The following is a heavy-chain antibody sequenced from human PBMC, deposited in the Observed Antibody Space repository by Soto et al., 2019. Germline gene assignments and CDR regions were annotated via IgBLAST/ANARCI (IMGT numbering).Heavy chain of an antibody. CDR2: ISYDGSNK. V-gene: IGHV3-30*03. Sequence: QVQLVESGGGVVQPGRSLRLSCAASGFTFSSYGMPWVRQAPGKGLEWVAVISYDGSNKYYADSVKGRFTISRDNYKNTLYQQMNSLRAEDTAVYYCARDRSGYRPRYYDGIGVWGQGTTVTVSS. J-gene: IGHJ6*02. D-gene: IGHD3-3*01. CDR1: GFTFSSYG. CDR3: ARDRSGYRPRYYDGIGV.